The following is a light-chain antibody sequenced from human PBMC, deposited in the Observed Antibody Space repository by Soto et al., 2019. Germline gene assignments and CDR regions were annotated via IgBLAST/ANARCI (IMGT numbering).Light chain of an antibody. V-gene: IGKV3-15*01. J-gene: IGKJ2*01. Sequence: IVMTQSPATLSVSLGDRATLSCRASQSVSNYLAWYQQKPGQAPRLLIYGASTRATGIPARFSGSGSETDFTLTISSLQSEDFAVYYCQQYDNSPGYTFGQGTKLEIK. CDR1: QSVSNY. CDR3: QQYDNSPGYT. CDR2: GAS.